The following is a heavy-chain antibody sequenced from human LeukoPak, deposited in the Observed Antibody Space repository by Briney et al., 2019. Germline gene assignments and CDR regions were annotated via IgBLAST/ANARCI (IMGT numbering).Heavy chain of an antibody. V-gene: IGHV4-59*08. Sequence: PSETLSLTCTVSGGSISSYYWSWIRQPPGKGLEWIGCIYYSGSTNYNPSLKSRVTISVDTSKNQFSLKLSSVTAADTAVYYCARHLGNYLDWFDPWGQGTLVTVSS. CDR2: IYYSGST. D-gene: IGHD4-11*01. CDR3: ARHLGNYLDWFDP. J-gene: IGHJ5*02. CDR1: GGSISSYY.